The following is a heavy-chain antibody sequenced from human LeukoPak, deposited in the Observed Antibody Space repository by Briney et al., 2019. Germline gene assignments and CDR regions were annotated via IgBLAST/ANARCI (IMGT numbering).Heavy chain of an antibody. Sequence: SETLSLTCAVYGVSLSGYYWSWIRQPPGKGLEWIGEINHSGSTNYNPSLKSRVTISVDTSKNQFSLKLSSVTAADTAVYYCARGAGTYDYWGQGTLVTVSS. CDR3: ARGAGTYDY. V-gene: IGHV4-34*01. D-gene: IGHD1-7*01. CDR2: INHSGST. CDR1: GVSLSGYY. J-gene: IGHJ4*02.